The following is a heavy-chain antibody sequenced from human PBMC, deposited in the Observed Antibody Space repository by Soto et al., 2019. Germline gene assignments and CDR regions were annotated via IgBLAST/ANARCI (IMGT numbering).Heavy chain of an antibody. CDR2: IRSSGHT. Sequence: PGGSLRLSFAACGFTFREDYMNWIRQAPGKGLEWVSYIRSSGHTNYADSVKGRFAISRDNAKNSLYLQMNSLGVEDTAVYYCARVDPGMDQWLAIDYWGQGTLVTVSS. CDR1: GFTFREDY. J-gene: IGHJ4*02. D-gene: IGHD6-19*01. V-gene: IGHV3-11*06. CDR3: ARVDPGMDQWLAIDY.